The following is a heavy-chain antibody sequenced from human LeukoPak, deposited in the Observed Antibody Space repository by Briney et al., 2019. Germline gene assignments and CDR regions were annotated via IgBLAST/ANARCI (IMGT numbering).Heavy chain of an antibody. V-gene: IGHV2-70*11. J-gene: IGHJ4*02. Sequence: SCPTLVNPTQTLTLTCTFSGFSLSTSGMCVGWIRQPPGKALEWLARIDWDDDKYYSTSLKTRLTISIDTSKNQVVLTMTNMDPVDTATYYCARTPPVAAAGSFDYWGQGTLVTVSS. CDR1: GFSLSTSGMC. CDR2: IDWDDDK. D-gene: IGHD6-13*01. CDR3: ARTPPVAAAGSFDY.